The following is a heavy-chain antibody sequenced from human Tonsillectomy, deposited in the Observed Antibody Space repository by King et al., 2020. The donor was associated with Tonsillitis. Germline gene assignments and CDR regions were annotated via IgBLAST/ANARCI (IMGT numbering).Heavy chain of an antibody. CDR2: IDWDDDK. J-gene: IGHJ3*02. D-gene: IGHD1/OR15-1a*01. V-gene: IGHV2-70*01. CDR3: ARTGMGTTEAFDI. CDR1: GFSLSTPGMS. Sequence: VTLKESGPALVKPTQTLTLACTFSGFSLSTPGMSVSWIRQPPGKALEWLALIDWDDDKFYSTSLKTRLTISKDTSKAQVVLTLTNLHPVDTGTYYCARTGMGTTEAFDIWGQGTVVTVSS.